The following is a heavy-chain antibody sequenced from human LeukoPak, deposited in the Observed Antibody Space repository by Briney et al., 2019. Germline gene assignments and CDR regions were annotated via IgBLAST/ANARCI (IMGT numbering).Heavy chain of an antibody. CDR3: AGDRVNCGGDCWEGYYYYYGMDV. D-gene: IGHD2-21*02. CDR2: INSDGSST. CDR1: GFTFSSYW. Sequence: PGGSLRLSCAASGFTFSSYWMHWVRQAPGKGLVWVSRINSDGSSTSYADSVKGRFTISRDNAKNTLYLQINSLRAEDTAVYYCAGDRVNCGGDCWEGYYYYYGMDVWGQGTTVTVSS. V-gene: IGHV3-74*01. J-gene: IGHJ6*02.